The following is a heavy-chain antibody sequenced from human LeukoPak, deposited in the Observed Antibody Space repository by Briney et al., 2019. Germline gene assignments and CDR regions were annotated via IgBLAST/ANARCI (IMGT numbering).Heavy chain of an antibody. CDR2: ISYDGSNK. CDR3: AKEGEYYYDSSGTGHFDY. V-gene: IGHV3-30*18. D-gene: IGHD3-22*01. Sequence: GGFLRLSCAASGFTFSSYGMHWVRQAPGKGLEWVAVISYDGSNKYYADSVKGRFTISRDNSKNTLYLQMNSLRAEDTAVYYCAKEGEYYYDSSGTGHFDYWGQGTLVTVSS. J-gene: IGHJ4*02. CDR1: GFTFSSYG.